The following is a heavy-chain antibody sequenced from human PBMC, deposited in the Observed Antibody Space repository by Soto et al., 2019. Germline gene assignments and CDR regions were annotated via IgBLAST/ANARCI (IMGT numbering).Heavy chain of an antibody. Sequence: GGSLRLSCAASGFTFSDYYMSWFRQAPGKGLEWLSYISSSGSTLYYADSVKDRFTISRDNAKNSLYLQINSLRAEDTAVYYCARDRYSSGWHPFDHWGQGTRVTVSS. D-gene: IGHD6-19*01. V-gene: IGHV3-11*01. CDR3: ARDRYSSGWHPFDH. CDR2: ISSSGSTL. CDR1: GFTFSDYY. J-gene: IGHJ4*02.